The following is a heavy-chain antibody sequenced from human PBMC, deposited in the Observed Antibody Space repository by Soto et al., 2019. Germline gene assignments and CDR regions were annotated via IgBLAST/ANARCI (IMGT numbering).Heavy chain of an antibody. J-gene: IGHJ6*02. CDR2: ISSSSSYI. CDR1: GFTFSSYS. Sequence: EVQLVESGGGLVKPGGSLRLSCAASGFTFSSYSMNWVRQAPGKGLEWVSSISSSSSYIYYADSVKGRFTISRDNAKNSLYLQMNSLRAEDTAVYYCARDSRSNYGRWFYYYGMAVWGQGTTVTVSS. V-gene: IGHV3-21*01. D-gene: IGHD4-4*01. CDR3: ARDSRSNYGRWFYYYGMAV.